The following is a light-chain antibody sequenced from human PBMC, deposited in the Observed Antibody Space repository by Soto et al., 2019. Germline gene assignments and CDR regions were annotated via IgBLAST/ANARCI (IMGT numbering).Light chain of an antibody. CDR3: SSFTTSTTFV. Sequence: SVLARPASVSGAAGQAITISCTGTTSDVGRYDYVSWFQQHPGKAPKLIIYDVSHWPSGVSDRFSGSKSGNTASLTISGLQAEDEADYYCSSFTTSTTFVFGTGTKVTVL. J-gene: IGLJ1*01. CDR2: DVS. CDR1: TSDVGRYDY. V-gene: IGLV2-14*03.